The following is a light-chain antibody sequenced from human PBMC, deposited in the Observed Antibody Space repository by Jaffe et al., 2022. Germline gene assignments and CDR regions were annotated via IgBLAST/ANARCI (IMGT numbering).Light chain of an antibody. J-gene: IGKJ5*01. V-gene: IGKV3-15*01. CDR3: QQYSNWPPIT. Sequence: ETVMTQSPATLSVSPGERGTLSCRASHSVNSDVAWYQQKVGQAPRLLIYRASTRATGIPARFSGSGSGTEFTLTITGLQSEDSAVYYCQQYSNWPPITFGQGTRLEIK. CDR2: RAS. CDR1: HSVNSD.